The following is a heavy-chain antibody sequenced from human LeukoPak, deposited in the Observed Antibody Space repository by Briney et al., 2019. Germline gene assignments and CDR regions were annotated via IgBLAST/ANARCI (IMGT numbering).Heavy chain of an antibody. Sequence: KPSETLSLTCTVSGGSIGSSSYYWGWIRQPPGKGLEWIGNIYYSGSTYFNPSLKSRVTISVDTSKNQFSLKLSSVTAADTAVYYCARDRIPYMDVWGKGTTVTISS. J-gene: IGHJ6*03. V-gene: IGHV4-39*07. CDR2: IYYSGST. CDR3: ARDRIPYMDV. D-gene: IGHD2/OR15-2a*01. CDR1: GGSIGSSSYY.